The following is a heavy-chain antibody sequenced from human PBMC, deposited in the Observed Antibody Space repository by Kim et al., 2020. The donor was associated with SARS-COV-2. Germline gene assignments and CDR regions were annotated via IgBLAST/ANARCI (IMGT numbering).Heavy chain of an antibody. CDR3: AKDLLAVVGFGDYYGMDV. CDR1: GFTFSSYG. Sequence: GGSLRLSCAASGFTFSSYGMHWVRQAPGKGLEWVAVISYDGSNKYYADSVKGRFTISRENSKNTLYLQMNSLRAEDTAVYHCAKDLLAVVGFGDYYGMDVWGQGTTVTVSS. D-gene: IGHD6-19*01. CDR2: ISYDGSNK. J-gene: IGHJ6*02. V-gene: IGHV3-30*18.